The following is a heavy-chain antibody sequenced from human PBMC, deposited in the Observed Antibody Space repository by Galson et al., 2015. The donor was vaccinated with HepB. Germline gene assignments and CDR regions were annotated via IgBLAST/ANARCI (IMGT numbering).Heavy chain of an antibody. J-gene: IGHJ4*02. CDR3: ARADVVVVPAAIFLDY. CDR2: ISYDGSNK. V-gene: IGHV3-30*04. CDR1: GFTFSSYA. D-gene: IGHD2-2*02. Sequence: SLRLSCAASGFTFSSYAMHWVRQAPGKGLEWVAVISYDGSNKYYADSVKGRFTISRDNSKNTLYLQMNSLRAEDTAVYYCARADVVVVPAAIFLDYWGQGTLVTVSS.